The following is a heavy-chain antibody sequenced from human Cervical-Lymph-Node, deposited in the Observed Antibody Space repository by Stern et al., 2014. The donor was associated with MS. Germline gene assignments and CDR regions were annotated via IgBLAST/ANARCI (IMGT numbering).Heavy chain of an antibody. J-gene: IGHJ4*02. CDR3: ASLLGRIAVASVDY. V-gene: IGHV1-69*01. CDR2: IIPTFGTA. D-gene: IGHD6-19*01. Sequence: QVQLLQPGAEVKKPGSSVKVSCKASGGTFSNYAISWVRQAPGQGLEWMGWIIPTFGTANYAQKFQGRLTITADESTSATYMELSSLRSEDTAVYYCASLLGRIAVASVDYWGQGTLVTVSS. CDR1: GGTFSNYA.